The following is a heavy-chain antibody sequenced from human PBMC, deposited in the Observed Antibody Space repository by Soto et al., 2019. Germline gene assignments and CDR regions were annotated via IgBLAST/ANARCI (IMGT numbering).Heavy chain of an antibody. CDR1: GLKFVDHA. CDR2: IRSKAYGGTT. D-gene: IGHD6-19*01. CDR3: TRDDGSRSGWYYYGMDV. J-gene: IGHJ6*02. V-gene: IGHV3-49*04. Sequence: GGSMRLCCRASGLKFVDHAGSWVRQAPGKGLEWVGFIRSKAYGGTTEYAASVKGRFTISRDDSKSIAYLQMNSLKTEDTAVYYCTRDDGSRSGWYYYGMDVWGQGTTVTGSS.